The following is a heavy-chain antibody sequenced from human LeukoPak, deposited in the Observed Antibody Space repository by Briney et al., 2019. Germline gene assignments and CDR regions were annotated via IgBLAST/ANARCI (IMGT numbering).Heavy chain of an antibody. CDR1: GYSISSGYY. CDR2: IYYSGST. Sequence: SETLSLTCTVSGYSISSGYYWGWIRPPPGKGLEWIGYIYYSGSTNYNPSLKSRVTISVDTSKNQFSLKLSSVTAADTAVYYCASIAARPPTYYYYMDVWGKGTTVTVSS. J-gene: IGHJ6*03. D-gene: IGHD6-6*01. CDR3: ASIAARPPTYYYYMDV. V-gene: IGHV4-61*01.